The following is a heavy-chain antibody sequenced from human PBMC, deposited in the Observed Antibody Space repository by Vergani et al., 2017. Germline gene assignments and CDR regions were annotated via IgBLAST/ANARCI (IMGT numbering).Heavy chain of an antibody. J-gene: IGHJ6*03. CDR1: GFTFGDYA. V-gene: IGHV3-49*04. CDR3: TRAHSNDGKQGYYYYYYMDV. D-gene: IGHD4-11*01. CDR2: IRSNAYGGTT. Sequence: EVQLVESGGGLVQPGRSLRLSCTASGFTFGDYAMSWVRQAPGKGLEWVGFIRSNAYGGTTEYAASVKGRFTISRDESKSNAYLQMNSLKTEDTAVYYCTRAHSNDGKQGYYYYYYMDVWGKGTTVTVSS.